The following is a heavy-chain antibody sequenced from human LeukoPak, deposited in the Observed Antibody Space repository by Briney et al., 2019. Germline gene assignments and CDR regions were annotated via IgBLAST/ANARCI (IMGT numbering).Heavy chain of an antibody. CDR1: GGSISSSSYY. J-gene: IGHJ4*02. CDR3: ARLGRVPGVYEGFDY. D-gene: IGHD2-8*01. CDR2: IYYSGST. V-gene: IGHV4-39*01. Sequence: SETLSLTCTVSGGSISSSSYYWGWIRQPPGKGLEWIGSIYYSGSTYYNPSLKSRVTISVDTSKNQFSLKLSSVTAADTAVYYCARLGRVPGVYEGFDYWGQGTLVTVSS.